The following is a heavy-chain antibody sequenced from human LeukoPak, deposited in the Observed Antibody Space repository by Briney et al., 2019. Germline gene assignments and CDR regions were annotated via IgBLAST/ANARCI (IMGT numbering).Heavy chain of an antibody. CDR3: ALDSSGWSDDSFDI. CDR2: IYHSGST. D-gene: IGHD6-13*01. V-gene: IGHV4-59*01. Sequence: PSETLSLTCTVSGASISFYYWSWIRQPPGKGLEWIGYIYHSGSTNYNPSLKSRVTMSIDTSKNHFSLNLNSVTAADTAIYYCALDSSGWSDDSFDIWGQGTMVTVSS. CDR1: GASISFYY. J-gene: IGHJ3*02.